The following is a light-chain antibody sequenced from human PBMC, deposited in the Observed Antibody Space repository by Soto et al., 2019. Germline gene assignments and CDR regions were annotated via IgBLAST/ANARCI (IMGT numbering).Light chain of an antibody. J-gene: IGLJ1*01. CDR3: CSGSTTFYV. CDR2: EVR. Sequence: QSVLTQPASVSRSPGQSITISCTGTSSDIGSYDLVSWYQQHADKVPKLIIYEVRKRPSGVSNRFSGSKSGNTASLTISGLQAEDEADYYCCSGSTTFYVFGTGTKVTVL. CDR1: SSDIGSYDL. V-gene: IGLV2-23*02.